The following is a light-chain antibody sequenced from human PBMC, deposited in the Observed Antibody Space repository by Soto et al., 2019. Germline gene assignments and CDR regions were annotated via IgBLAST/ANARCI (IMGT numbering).Light chain of an antibody. V-gene: IGKV1-5*03. Sequence: DIQMTQSPSTRSASVGDRVTITCRASQSISSWLAWYQQKPGKAPKLLIYKASSLESGVPSRFSGSGSGTEFTLTISSLQPDDFATYYCQHYNSYLYTFGQGTKLEIK. CDR3: QHYNSYLYT. CDR1: QSISSW. CDR2: KAS. J-gene: IGKJ2*01.